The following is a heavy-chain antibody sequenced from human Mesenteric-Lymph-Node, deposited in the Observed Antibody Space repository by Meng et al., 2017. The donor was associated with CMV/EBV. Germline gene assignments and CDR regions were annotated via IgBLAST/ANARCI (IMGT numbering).Heavy chain of an antibody. CDR3: AYFGDLPPLW. CDR2: TYYRSDSYN. V-gene: IGHV6-1*01. Sequence: HLQHAVPVLVKSSQTLSVTSTISGDSISSKHSACNWIRQSPSRVLELLGRTYYRSDSYNDYAVSVKSRISVNLDTSKNQLSLHLNFVTPEDTAVYYCAYFGDLPPLWWGQGTLVTVSS. CDR1: GDSISSKHSA. D-gene: IGHD3-16*01. J-gene: IGHJ4*02.